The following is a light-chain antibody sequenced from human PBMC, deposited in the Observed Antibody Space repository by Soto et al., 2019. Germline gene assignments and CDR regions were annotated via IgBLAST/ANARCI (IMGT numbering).Light chain of an antibody. V-gene: IGKV3-11*01. CDR3: QHRNNWPRT. CDR2: DAS. J-gene: IGKJ2*01. Sequence: EIVMTQSPATLSLSPGERATLSCRASQSVSSILAWYQQKPGQAPRLVIYDASKRATGIPARFSGSGSGTEFALTISSLESEDFAVYYCQHRNNWPRTFGQGTKVDIK. CDR1: QSVSSI.